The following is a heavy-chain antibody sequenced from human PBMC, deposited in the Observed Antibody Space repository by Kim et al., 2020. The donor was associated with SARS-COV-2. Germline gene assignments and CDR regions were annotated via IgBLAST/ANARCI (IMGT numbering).Heavy chain of an antibody. D-gene: IGHD6-13*01. J-gene: IGHJ5*02. V-gene: IGHV3-33*01. CDR2: ICSSSSNK. Sequence: GGSLRLSCAASGFTFSSYSMHWVRQAPGKGLEWVAAICSSSSNKYYADSVKGRFTISRDNSKNTLYLQMNSLRAEDTAVYYCARDLAAAGTRGADWFEPWRQGTLVPL. CDR3: ARDLAAAGTRGADWFEP. CDR1: GFTFSSYS.